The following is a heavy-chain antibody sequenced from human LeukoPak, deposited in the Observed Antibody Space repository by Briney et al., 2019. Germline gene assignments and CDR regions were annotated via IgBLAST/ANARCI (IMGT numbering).Heavy chain of an antibody. CDR3: ARHKNAGMDV. Sequence: SETLSLTCTVSGGSISSYYWSWIRQPPGKGLEWIGYIHYCGSTNYNPSLKSRVTISVDTSKNQFSLKLSSVTAADTAVYYCARHKNAGMDVWGQGTTVTVSS. J-gene: IGHJ6*02. D-gene: IGHD1-1*01. V-gene: IGHV4-59*08. CDR1: GGSISSYY. CDR2: IHYCGST.